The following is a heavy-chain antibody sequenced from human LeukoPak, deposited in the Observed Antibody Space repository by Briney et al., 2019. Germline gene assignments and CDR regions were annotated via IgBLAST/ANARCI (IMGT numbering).Heavy chain of an antibody. CDR2: IKSKSDGGTI. CDR3: TTRRQDGW. V-gene: IGHV3-15*01. D-gene: IGHD2-15*01. Sequence: GGSLRLSCVGSGFTFSDAWMSWVRQAPGKGLEWVGRIKSKSDGGTIDYAAPVKGRFTISRDDSRNTLYLQMNSLITKDTAVYYCTTRRQDGWWGQGTLVTVS. CDR1: GFTFSDAW. J-gene: IGHJ4*02.